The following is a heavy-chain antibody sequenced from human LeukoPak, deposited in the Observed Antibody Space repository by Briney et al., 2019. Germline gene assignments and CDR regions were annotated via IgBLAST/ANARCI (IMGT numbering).Heavy chain of an antibody. CDR2: INPNSGGT. Sequence: ASVKVSCKASGYTFTGYYMHWVRQAPGQGLEWMGWINPNSGGTNYAQKFQGRVTMTRDTSISTAYMELSRLRSDDTAVYYCARDLGYYYDSSGYYFLDYWGQGTLVTVSS. CDR1: GYTFTGYY. V-gene: IGHV1-2*02. D-gene: IGHD3-22*01. CDR3: ARDLGYYYDSSGYYFLDY. J-gene: IGHJ4*02.